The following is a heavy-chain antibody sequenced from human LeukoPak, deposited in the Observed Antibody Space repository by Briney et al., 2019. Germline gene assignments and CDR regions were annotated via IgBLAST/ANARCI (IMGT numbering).Heavy chain of an antibody. Sequence: GGSLRLSCAASGFSFSIYEMSWVRQAPGKGLEWVSTIIDGANGMYYADSVKGRFTISRDNSKNTLYLQMNSLRAEDTAVYYCATLGDGDYGGDYYGMDVWGQGTTVTVSS. CDR1: GFSFSIYE. CDR2: IIDGANGM. D-gene: IGHD4-17*01. CDR3: ATLGDGDYGGDYYGMDV. J-gene: IGHJ6*02. V-gene: IGHV3-48*01.